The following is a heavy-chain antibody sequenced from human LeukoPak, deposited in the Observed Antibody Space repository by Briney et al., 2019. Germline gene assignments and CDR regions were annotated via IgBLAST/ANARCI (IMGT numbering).Heavy chain of an antibody. J-gene: IGHJ6*02. V-gene: IGHV4-39*07. CDR2: IYYSGST. D-gene: IGHD3-10*01. CDR1: GGSISSSSYY. CDR3: ARDWRDYYGSGTYGMDV. Sequence: SETLSLTCTVSGGSISSSSYYWGWIRQPPGKGLEWIGSIYYSGSTYYNPSLKSRVTISVDTSKNQFSLKLSSVTAADTAVYYCARDWRDYYGSGTYGMDVWGQGTTVTVSS.